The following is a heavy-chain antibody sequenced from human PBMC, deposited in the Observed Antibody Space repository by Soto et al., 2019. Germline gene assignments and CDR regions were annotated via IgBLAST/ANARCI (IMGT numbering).Heavy chain of an antibody. D-gene: IGHD3-22*01. CDR1: GFTFSSYG. Sequence: PGGSLRLSCAASGFTFSSYGMHWVRQAPGKGLEWVAVISYDGNNKYYADSVKGRFTISRDNAKNTLYLQMNSLRAEDTAVYYCARDSGYYDSSEENNPFDPWGQGTLVTVSS. V-gene: IGHV3-30*03. CDR3: ARDSGYYDSSEENNPFDP. CDR2: ISYDGNNK. J-gene: IGHJ5*02.